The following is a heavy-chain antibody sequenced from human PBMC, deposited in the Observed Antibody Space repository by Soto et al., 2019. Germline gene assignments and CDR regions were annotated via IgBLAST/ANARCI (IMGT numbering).Heavy chain of an antibody. D-gene: IGHD6-19*01. CDR3: ERIPQVYSSVWPHFDY. Sequence: PSETLSLTCTVSGGSISDYYWNWIRQPPGKGLEWIGYVYSSGRTEYNPSLKSRVSMSVDMSKNQLSLELTSVTAADTAVYYCERIPQVYSSVWPHFDYWGQGTLVTVSS. J-gene: IGHJ4*02. CDR1: GGSISDYY. CDR2: VYSSGRT. V-gene: IGHV4-59*01.